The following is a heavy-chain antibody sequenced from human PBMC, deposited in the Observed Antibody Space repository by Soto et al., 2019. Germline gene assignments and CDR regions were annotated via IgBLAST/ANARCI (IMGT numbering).Heavy chain of an antibody. CDR1: GFTFSSYG. Sequence: GGSLRLSCAASGFTFSSYGMHWVRQAPGKGLEWVAVIWYDGSNKYYADSVKGRFTISRDNSKNTLYLQMNSLRAEDTAVYYCAKRADYGDYVKGYFDYWGQGTLVTVSS. J-gene: IGHJ4*02. CDR3: AKRADYGDYVKGYFDY. V-gene: IGHV3-33*06. D-gene: IGHD4-17*01. CDR2: IWYDGSNK.